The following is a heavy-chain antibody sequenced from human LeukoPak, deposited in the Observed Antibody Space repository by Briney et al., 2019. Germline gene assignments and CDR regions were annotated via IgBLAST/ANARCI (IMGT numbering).Heavy chain of an antibody. Sequence: GGSLRLSCTVAGFTVSSNSMTWVRQAPGKGLEWVSFIYSDNTHYSDSVKGRFTISRDNAKNSLYLQMNSLRAEDTALYYCVRGITMFQHWGQGTLVTVSS. V-gene: IGHV3-53*01. CDR3: VRGITMFQH. CDR1: GFTVSSNS. CDR2: IYSDNT. D-gene: IGHD3-10*01. J-gene: IGHJ1*01.